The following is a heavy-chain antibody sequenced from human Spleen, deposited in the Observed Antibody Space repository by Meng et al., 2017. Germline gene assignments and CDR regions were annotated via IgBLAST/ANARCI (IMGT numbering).Heavy chain of an antibody. CDR2: INHSGST. V-gene: IGHV4-34*01. CDR3: ARFSNYEGYFDY. Sequence: QVPLQQVGSGLLKPSETLPLTCVVSCGSFSDYYLSWIRQPPGKGLEWIGEINHSGSTNYNPSPESRATISVDTSQNNLSLKLSSVTAADTAVYYCARFSNYEGYFDYWGQGTLVTVSS. CDR1: CGSFSDYY. J-gene: IGHJ4*02. D-gene: IGHD4-11*01.